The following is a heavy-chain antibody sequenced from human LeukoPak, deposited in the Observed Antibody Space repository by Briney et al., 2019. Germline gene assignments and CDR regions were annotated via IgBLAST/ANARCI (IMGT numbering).Heavy chain of an antibody. J-gene: IGHJ6*03. D-gene: IGHD3-16*01. V-gene: IGHV4-59*01. Sequence: PSETLSLTCTVSGGSISSYYWNWIRQSPGKGLEWIGYLHYSGSTNYNPSLKSRVTISGDTSKKQFSLKLSSMTAADTAVYYCARSFWGYYMDIWGKGTTVTSSS. CDR2: LHYSGST. CDR1: GGSISSYY. CDR3: ARSFWGYYMDI.